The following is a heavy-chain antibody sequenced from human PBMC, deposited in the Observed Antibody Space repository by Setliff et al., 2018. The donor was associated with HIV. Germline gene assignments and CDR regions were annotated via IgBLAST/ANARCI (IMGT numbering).Heavy chain of an antibody. Sequence: ASVKVSCKTSGYNFENYAINWVRQAPGQGLEWMGWISAYNGNTNYAQKLQGRVTMTTDTSTSTAYMELRSLRSDDTAVYYCARYAASGTGWFDPWGQGTQVTVSS. V-gene: IGHV1-18*01. J-gene: IGHJ5*02. CDR2: ISAYNGNT. CDR3: ARYAASGTGWFDP. CDR1: GYNFENYA. D-gene: IGHD2-8*02.